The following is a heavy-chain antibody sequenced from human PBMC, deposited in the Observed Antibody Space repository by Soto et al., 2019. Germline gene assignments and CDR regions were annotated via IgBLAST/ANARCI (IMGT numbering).Heavy chain of an antibody. J-gene: IGHJ6*02. CDR1: GGSVSSGSYY. V-gene: IGHV4-61*01. D-gene: IGHD6-6*01. CDR2: IYYSGST. CDR3: ARDEQLVGTLTTHYYPSCGMDV. Sequence: ASETLSLTCTVSGGSVSSGSYYWSWIRQPPGKGLEWIGYIYYSGSTNYNPSLKSRVTISVDTSKNQFSLKLSSVTAADTAVYYCARDEQLVGTLTTHYYPSCGMDVWGQGPTVTVSS.